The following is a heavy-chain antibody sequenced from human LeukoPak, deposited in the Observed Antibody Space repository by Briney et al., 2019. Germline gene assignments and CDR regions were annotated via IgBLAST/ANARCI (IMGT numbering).Heavy chain of an antibody. V-gene: IGHV3-30*02. CDR1: GLSFSTYS. CDR3: VKGQKYSSSWSYFFEN. J-gene: IGHJ4*02. D-gene: IGHD6-13*01. Sequence: PGGSLRLSCAASGLSFSTYSMNWVRQAPGKGLEWVACIRYDGSNKYYADSVKGRFTISRDNSKNTLYLQMNSLRGEDTAAYYCVKGQKYSSSWSYFFENWGQGTLVTVSS. CDR2: IRYDGSNK.